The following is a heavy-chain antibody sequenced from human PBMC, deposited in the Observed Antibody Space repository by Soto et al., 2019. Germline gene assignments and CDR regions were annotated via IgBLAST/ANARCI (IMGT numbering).Heavy chain of an antibody. CDR1: GFTFSGYA. V-gene: IGHV3-23*01. D-gene: IGHD6-13*01. J-gene: IGHJ1*01. CDR2: IGSGSP. Sequence: EVQLLESGGGLVQPGGSLRLSCAASGFTFSGYAMSWVRQAPGKGLEWVSAIGSGSPFYADSVKGRFTISRDNANSMLYLQLNSLRADDTAVCFCGQEIGNSWYHYNSFAPGGQGALVTVSS. CDR3: GQEIGNSWYHYNSFAP.